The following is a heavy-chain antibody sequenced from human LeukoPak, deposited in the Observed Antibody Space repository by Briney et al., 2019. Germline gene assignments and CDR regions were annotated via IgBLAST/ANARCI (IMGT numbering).Heavy chain of an antibody. J-gene: IGHJ4*02. D-gene: IGHD6-13*01. CDR2: IYPGGSDT. V-gene: IGHV5-51*01. CDR3: ARRVKAAMADY. Sequence: SLKISSKGAGYSFTSYCICWVRQMPRKGLEWRGIIYPGGSDTRYSPSFQGQVTVSADKSISTAYLQWSSLKATDTAMYYCARRVKAAMADYSGQGTLVTVSS. CDR1: GYSFTSYC.